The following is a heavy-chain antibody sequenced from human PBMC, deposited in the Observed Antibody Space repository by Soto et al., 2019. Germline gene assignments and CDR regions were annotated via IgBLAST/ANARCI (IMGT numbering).Heavy chain of an antibody. CDR3: ARVPARSSSWYFDY. CDR1: GGSISSYY. J-gene: IGHJ4*02. V-gene: IGHV4-59*01. CDR2: IYYSGST. Sequence: SETLSLTCTVSGGSISSYYWSWIRQPPGKGLEWIGYIYYSGSTNYNPSLKSRVTISVDTSKNQSSLKLSSVTAADTAVYYCARVPARSSSWYFDYWGQGTLVTVSS. D-gene: IGHD6-13*01.